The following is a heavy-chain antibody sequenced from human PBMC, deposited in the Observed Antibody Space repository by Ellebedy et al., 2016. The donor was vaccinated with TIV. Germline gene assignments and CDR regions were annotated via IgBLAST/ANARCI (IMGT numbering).Heavy chain of an antibody. J-gene: IGHJ5*02. V-gene: IGHV3-74*01. CDR2: INSDGSRS. Sequence: GESLKISCAASGFTFSSSWMHWVRQAPGKGLVWVSYINSDGSRSNYADSVKGRFTISRDTAKNTLYLQLNSLRAEDTAVYYCATLTLAGPDRWGQGTLVTVSS. CDR3: ATLTLAGPDR. CDR1: GFTFSSSW. D-gene: IGHD2-15*01.